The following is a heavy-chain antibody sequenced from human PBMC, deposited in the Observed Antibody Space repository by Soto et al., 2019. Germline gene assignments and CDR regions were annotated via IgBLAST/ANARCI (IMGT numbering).Heavy chain of an antibody. Sequence: PGGSLRLSCAASGFTFSRNAMHWVRQAPGKGLEWVAAISYDGNNKYYPDSVKGRFTISRDNSKNTLYLQMNSLRVEDTAVYYCVRDDDSSGYTVLDYWGQGTQVTVSS. CDR2: ISYDGNNK. CDR1: GFTFSRNA. CDR3: VRDDDSSGYTVLDY. V-gene: IGHV3-30-3*01. J-gene: IGHJ4*02. D-gene: IGHD3-22*01.